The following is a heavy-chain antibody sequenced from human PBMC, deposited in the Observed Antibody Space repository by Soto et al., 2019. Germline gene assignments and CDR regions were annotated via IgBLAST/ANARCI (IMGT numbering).Heavy chain of an antibody. CDR1: GFTFSSYS. J-gene: IGHJ4*02. CDR2: ISSSSSTI. Sequence: PGGSLRLSCAASGFTFSSYSMNWVRQAPGKGLEWVSYISSSSSTIYYADSVKGRFTISRDNAKNSLYLQMNSLRDEDTAVYYCARALLWFGELGGGTDYWGQGTLVTVPQ. V-gene: IGHV3-48*02. D-gene: IGHD3-10*01. CDR3: ARALLWFGELGGGTDY.